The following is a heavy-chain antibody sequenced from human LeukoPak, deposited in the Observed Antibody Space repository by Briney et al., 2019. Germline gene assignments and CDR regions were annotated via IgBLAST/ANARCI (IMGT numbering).Heavy chain of an antibody. J-gene: IGHJ3*02. D-gene: IGHD3-22*01. Sequence: PGGSLRLSCAVSGFSFSSYAMSWVRQAPGEGLEWVSAIRASGENTYYADSVKGRFAISRDNSKNTLYLQMNSLRAEDTAVYYCAKDRTTMIVDDAFDIWGQGTMVTVSS. V-gene: IGHV3-23*01. CDR2: IRASGENT. CDR3: AKDRTTMIVDDAFDI. CDR1: GFSFSSYA.